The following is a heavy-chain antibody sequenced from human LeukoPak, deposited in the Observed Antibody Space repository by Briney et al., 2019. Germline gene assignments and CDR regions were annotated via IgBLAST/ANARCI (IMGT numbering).Heavy chain of an antibody. J-gene: IGHJ4*02. CDR3: ARALSYSGSYLRGFEFDY. Sequence: GGSLRLSCEASGFTFSTYGMSWVRQAPGKGLEWVSVIYSGGSTYYADSVKGRFTISRDNSKNTLYLQMNSLRAEDTAVYYCARALSYSGSYLRGFEFDYWGQGTLVTVSS. CDR2: IYSGGST. V-gene: IGHV3-53*01. D-gene: IGHD1-26*01. CDR1: GFTFSTYG.